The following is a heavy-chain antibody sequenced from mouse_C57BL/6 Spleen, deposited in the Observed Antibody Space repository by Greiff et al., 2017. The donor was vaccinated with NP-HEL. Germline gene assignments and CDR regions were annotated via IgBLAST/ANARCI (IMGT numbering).Heavy chain of an antibody. D-gene: IGHD1-1*01. CDR2: IYPGDGDT. Sequence: QVQLKESGPELVKPGASVKISCKASGYAFSSSWMNWVKQRPGKGLEWIGRIYPGDGDTNYNGKFKGKATLTADKSSSTAYMQLSSLTSEDSAVYFCARSILDYFDYWGQGTTLTVSS. J-gene: IGHJ2*01. V-gene: IGHV1-82*01. CDR1: GYAFSSSW. CDR3: ARSILDYFDY.